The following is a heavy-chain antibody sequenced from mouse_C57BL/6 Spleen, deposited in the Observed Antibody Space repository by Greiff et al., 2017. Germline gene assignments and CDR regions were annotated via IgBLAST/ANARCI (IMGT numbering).Heavy chain of an antibody. V-gene: IGHV1-47*01. CDR3: ARGYYGSRGWYFDV. D-gene: IGHD1-1*01. CDR1: GYTFTTYP. CDR2: FHPYNDDT. J-gene: IGHJ1*03. Sequence: QVHVKQSGAELVKPGASVKMSCKASGYTFTTYPIEWMKQNHGKSLEWIGNFHPYNDDTKYNEKFKGKATLTVEKSSSTVYLELSRLTSDDSAVYYCARGYYGSRGWYFDVWGTGTTGTVSS.